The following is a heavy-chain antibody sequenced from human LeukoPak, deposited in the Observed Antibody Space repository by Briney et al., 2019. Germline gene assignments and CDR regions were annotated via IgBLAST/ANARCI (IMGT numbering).Heavy chain of an antibody. CDR2: IYYSGST. Sequence: PSETLSLTCNVSGGSVSSGSYYWSWIRQPPGKGLEWIGYIYYSGSTNYNPSLKSRVTISVDTSKNQFSLKLSSVTAADTAVYYCARAPAYCGGDCYLYYFDYWGQGTLVTVSS. V-gene: IGHV4-61*01. CDR1: GGSVSSGSYY. J-gene: IGHJ4*02. CDR3: ARAPAYCGGDCYLYYFDY. D-gene: IGHD2-21*02.